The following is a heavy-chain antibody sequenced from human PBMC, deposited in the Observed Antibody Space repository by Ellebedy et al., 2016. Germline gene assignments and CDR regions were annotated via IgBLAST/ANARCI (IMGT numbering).Heavy chain of an antibody. CDR3: TAAIGGSGSYFYFDY. CDR1: GFTFRNAW. Sequence: GGSLRLSXAASGFTFRNAWMNWVRQAPGKGLEWVGRIKSKTDGGTTDYAAPVKGRFTISRDDSKTTLYLQMNSLKTEDTAMYYCTAAIGGSGSYFYFDYWGQGTLVTVSS. D-gene: IGHD3-10*01. J-gene: IGHJ4*02. V-gene: IGHV3-15*05. CDR2: IKSKTDGGTT.